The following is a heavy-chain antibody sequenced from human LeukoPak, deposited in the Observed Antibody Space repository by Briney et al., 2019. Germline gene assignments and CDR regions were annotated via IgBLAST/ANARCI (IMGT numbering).Heavy chain of an antibody. J-gene: IGHJ6*03. CDR1: GFTFDDYA. D-gene: IGHD1-14*01. CDR2: ISWNSGSI. CDR3: AKDYGRPDPYYYYYMDV. V-gene: IGHV3-9*01. Sequence: GGSLRLSCAASGFTFDDYAMHWVRQAPGKGLEWVSGISWNSGSIGYADSVKGRFTISRDNAKNSLYLQMNSLRAEDTALYYCAKDYGRPDPYYYYYMDVWGKGTTVAISS.